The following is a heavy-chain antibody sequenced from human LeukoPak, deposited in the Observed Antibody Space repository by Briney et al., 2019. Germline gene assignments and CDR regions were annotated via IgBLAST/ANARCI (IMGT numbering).Heavy chain of an antibody. CDR3: ARSRRDGYNGVFDY. J-gene: IGHJ4*02. V-gene: IGHV4-38-2*02. CDR1: GYSISSGYY. CDR2: IYHSGST. D-gene: IGHD5-24*01. Sequence: SETLSLTCTVSGYSISSGYYWAWIRQPPGKGLEWIGSIYHSGSTYYNPSLKSRVTISVDTSKNQFSLKLSSVTAADTAVYYCARSRRDGYNGVFDYWGQGTLVTVSS.